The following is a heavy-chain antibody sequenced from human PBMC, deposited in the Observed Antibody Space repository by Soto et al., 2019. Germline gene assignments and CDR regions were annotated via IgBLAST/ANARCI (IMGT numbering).Heavy chain of an antibody. CDR3: ARQVPYGPSGQYHDY. J-gene: IGHJ4*02. CDR2: IGAYNGDT. Sequence: ASVKVSCKASGYTFAIYGVNWVRQAPGQGLEWMGWIGAYNGDTNYAQTLQGQVTISVDKSTSTAYLQWSSLKASDTAMYFCARQVPYGPSGQYHDYWGQGTLVTVS. V-gene: IGHV1-18*01. D-gene: IGHD2-15*01. CDR1: GYTFAIYG.